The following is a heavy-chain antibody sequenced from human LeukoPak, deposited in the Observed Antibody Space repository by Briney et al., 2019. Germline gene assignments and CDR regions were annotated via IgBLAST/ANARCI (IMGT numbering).Heavy chain of an antibody. CDR3: ARDLPSRYSSSWYVPFEDY. D-gene: IGHD6-13*01. Sequence: ASVKVSCKASGYTFTGYYMHWVRQAPGQGLELMGWINPNSGGTNYAQKFQGRVTMTRDTSISTACMELSRLRSDDTAVYYCARDLPSRYSSSWYVPFEDYWGQGTLVTVSS. V-gene: IGHV1-2*02. J-gene: IGHJ4*02. CDR2: INPNSGGT. CDR1: GYTFTGYY.